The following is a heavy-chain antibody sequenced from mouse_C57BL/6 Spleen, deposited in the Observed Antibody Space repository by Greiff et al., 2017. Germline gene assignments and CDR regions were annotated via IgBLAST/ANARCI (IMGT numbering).Heavy chain of an antibody. D-gene: IGHD4-1*01. J-gene: IGHJ1*03. V-gene: IGHV5-9-1*02. Sequence: EVKLVESGEGLVKPGGSLKLSCAASGFTFSSYAMSWVRQTPEKRLEWVAYISSGGDYIYYADTVKGRFTISRDNARNTLYLQMSRLKSEDTAMYYCTKTGTGGWYFDVWGTGTTVTVSS. CDR1: GFTFSSYA. CDR2: ISSGGDYI. CDR3: TKTGTGGWYFDV.